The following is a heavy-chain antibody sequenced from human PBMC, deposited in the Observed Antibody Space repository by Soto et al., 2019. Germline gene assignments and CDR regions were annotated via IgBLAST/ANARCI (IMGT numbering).Heavy chain of an antibody. CDR1: NDSIGPYY. V-gene: IGHV4-4*08. J-gene: IGHJ4*02. CDR3: ARVVVGNTWPGIFDS. Sequence: QEQLRESGPGLVKPSETLSLTCSISNDSIGPYYWTWIRQTPRKELQWIGYVYTSGSTKYNSSLRSRVTISLDASNSQFSLTMSSVTAADTGVYYCARVVVGNTWPGIFDSWGRATLLVVSS. CDR2: VYTSGST.